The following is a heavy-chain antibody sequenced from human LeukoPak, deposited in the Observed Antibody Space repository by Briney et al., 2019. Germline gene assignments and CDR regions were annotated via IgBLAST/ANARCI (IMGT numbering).Heavy chain of an antibody. D-gene: IGHD3-3*01. CDR2: VSSDGRYK. V-gene: IGHV3-30*03. CDR3: ARDFGDNGYDY. J-gene: IGHJ4*02. Sequence: GMSLRLSCAGSGFTFSTHGMHWVRQAPGKGLEWVAYVSSDGRYKDYADSVKGRFTNSRDNSVNTLYLQMNSLRTEDTAVYYCARDFGDNGYDYWGQGTLVTVSS. CDR1: GFTFSTHG.